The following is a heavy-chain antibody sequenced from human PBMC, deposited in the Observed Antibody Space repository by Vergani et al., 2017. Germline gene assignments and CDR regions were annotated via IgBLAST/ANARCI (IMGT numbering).Heavy chain of an antibody. CDR2: ISWNSGSI. CDR3: AKDQLFEWELLAQFDY. CDR1: GFPFDDYA. D-gene: IGHD1-26*01. V-gene: IGHV3-9*01. J-gene: IGHJ4*02. Sequence: EVQLVESGGGLVQPGRSLRLSCAASGFPFDDYAMHWVRQAPGKGLEWVSGISWNSGSIGDADSVKGRFTISRDNAKNSLYLQMNSLRAEDTAVYYCAKDQLFEWELLAQFDYWGQGTLVTVSS.